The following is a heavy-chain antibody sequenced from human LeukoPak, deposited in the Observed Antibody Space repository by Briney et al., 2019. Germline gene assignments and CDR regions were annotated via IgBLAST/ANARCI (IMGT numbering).Heavy chain of an antibody. CDR2: INPNSGGT. CDR3: ARRDVQRPNDDF. Sequence: ASVKVSCKASGCSFTVYYMHWVRQVPGQGLEWMGRINPNSGGTNYAQKFQGRVPMTRDTSINTAYMELSRLTSDDTAVYYCARRDVQRPNDDFWGQGTLVTVSS. V-gene: IGHV1-2*06. CDR1: GCSFTVYY. D-gene: IGHD5-24*01. J-gene: IGHJ4*02.